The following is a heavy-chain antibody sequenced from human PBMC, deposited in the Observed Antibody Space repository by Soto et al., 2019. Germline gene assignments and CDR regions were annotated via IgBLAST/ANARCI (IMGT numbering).Heavy chain of an antibody. CDR1: GGSISTYY. CDR3: ASDRSSGWDQGYGMDV. J-gene: IGHJ6*01. D-gene: IGHD6-19*01. V-gene: IGHV4-59*01. Sequence: SERLYLTCTVCGGSISTYYWSWIRQPPGKGLEWIGYIYYSGSTSYNPSLKSRVTISVDTSKNQFSLKLRSVTAADTAVYYCASDRSSGWDQGYGMDVWGQGTTVTVSS. CDR2: IYYSGST.